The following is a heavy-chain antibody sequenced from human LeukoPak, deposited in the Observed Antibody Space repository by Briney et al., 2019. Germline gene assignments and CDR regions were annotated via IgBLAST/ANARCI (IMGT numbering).Heavy chain of an antibody. CDR1: GGSISSYY. CDR2: IYYSGST. D-gene: IGHD2-15*01. Sequence: SETLSLTCTVSGGSISSYYWSWIRQTPGKGLEWIGYIYYSGSTNYNPSLKSRVTISVDTSKNQFSLKLSSVTAADTAVYYCASSHLSVALFDYWGQGTLVTVSS. CDR3: ASSHLSVALFDY. J-gene: IGHJ4*02. V-gene: IGHV4-59*01.